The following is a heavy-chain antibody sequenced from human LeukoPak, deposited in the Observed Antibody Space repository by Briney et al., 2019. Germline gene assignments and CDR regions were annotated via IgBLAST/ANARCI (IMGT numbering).Heavy chain of an antibody. J-gene: IGHJ3*02. D-gene: IGHD6-13*01. V-gene: IGHV1-8*02. CDR2: MNPNSGNT. Sequence: VASVKVSCKASGDTFIINDINWVRQATGQGLEWMGWMNPNSGNTGYAQKFQGRVTMTRNISITTAYMELTDLRSEDTAVYYCARVTAAGTWTFNIWGQGTTVTVSS. CDR1: GDTFIIND. CDR3: ARVTAAGTWTFNI.